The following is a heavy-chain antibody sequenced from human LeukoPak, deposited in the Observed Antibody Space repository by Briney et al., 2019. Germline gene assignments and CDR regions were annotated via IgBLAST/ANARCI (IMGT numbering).Heavy chain of an antibody. J-gene: IGHJ5*02. V-gene: IGHV3-53*01. Sequence: GGSLRLSCAASGFTVSSNYMSWVRQAPGKGLEWVSVIYSGGSTYYADSVKGRFTISRDNSKNTLYLQMNSLRAEDTAVYYCARVVGGNLPPGWFDPWGQGTLVTVSS. CDR3: ARVVGGNLPPGWFDP. CDR1: GFTVSSNY. D-gene: IGHD4-23*01. CDR2: IYSGGST.